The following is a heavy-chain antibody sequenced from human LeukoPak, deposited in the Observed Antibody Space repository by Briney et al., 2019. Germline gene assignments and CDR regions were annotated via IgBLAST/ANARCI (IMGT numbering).Heavy chain of an antibody. CDR2: ISCNSGSI. V-gene: IGHV3-9*01. D-gene: IGHD3-22*01. CDR3: AKDFDRSGYYYELFDT. CDR1: GFTFDDYA. J-gene: IGHJ5*02. Sequence: GGSLRLSCAASGFTFDDYAMHWVRQAPGKGLEWVAGISCNSGSIDYADSVKGRFTISRDNSKNSLYLQMNSLRAEDTSVYYCAKDFDRSGYYYELFDTWGQRNLVTASS.